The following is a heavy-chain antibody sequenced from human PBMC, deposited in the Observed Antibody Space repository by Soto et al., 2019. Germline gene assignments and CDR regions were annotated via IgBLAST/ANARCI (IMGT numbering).Heavy chain of an antibody. D-gene: IGHD6-19*01. J-gene: IGHJ4*02. CDR2: INSDGSST. Sequence: EVQLVESGGGLVQPGGSLRLSCAASGFTFSSYWMHWVRQAPGKGLVWVSRINSDGSSTSYADSVKGRFTISRDNAKNTLYPQMTSLGAEDTAVYYCAVAVAGPTAIGYWGQGTLVTVSS. CDR1: GFTFSSYW. V-gene: IGHV3-74*01. CDR3: AVAVAGPTAIGY.